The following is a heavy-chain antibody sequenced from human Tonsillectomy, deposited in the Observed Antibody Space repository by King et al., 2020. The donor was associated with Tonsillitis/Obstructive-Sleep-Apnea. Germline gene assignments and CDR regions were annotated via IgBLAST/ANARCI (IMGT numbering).Heavy chain of an antibody. CDR3: AKDKAAGSLRGYFDY. CDR1: GFTFSSYA. D-gene: IGHD6-13*01. Sequence: VQLVESGGGLVQPGGSLRLSCAASGFTFSSYAMSWVRQAPGKGLELVSAISGSGGSTYYAVSVKGLFTISRDNSKNTLYLQNNSLRAEDTAVYYCAKDKAAGSLRGYFDYWGQGTLVTVSS. V-gene: IGHV3-23*04. CDR2: ISGSGGST. J-gene: IGHJ4*02.